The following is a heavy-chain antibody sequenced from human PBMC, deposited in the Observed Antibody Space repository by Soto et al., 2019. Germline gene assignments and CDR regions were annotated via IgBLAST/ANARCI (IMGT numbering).Heavy chain of an antibody. V-gene: IGHV4-34*01. CDR2: VYYSGST. J-gene: IGHJ6*02. D-gene: IGHD5-18*01. Sequence: SETLSLTCAVDDESFNGNYYTWTRQSPGKGLEWIGFVYYSGSTYYNPSLKSRVIISVDTSKKQFSLKLSSVTAADTAVYYCACIFSGGYSYGFYYYGMDVWGQGTXVTVSS. CDR1: DESFNGNY. CDR3: ACIFSGGYSYGFYYYGMDV.